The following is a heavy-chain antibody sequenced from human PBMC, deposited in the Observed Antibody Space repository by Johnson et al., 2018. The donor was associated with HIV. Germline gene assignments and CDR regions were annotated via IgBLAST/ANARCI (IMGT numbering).Heavy chain of an antibody. J-gene: IGHJ3*02. D-gene: IGHD3-3*01. CDR1: GFTVSSNY. V-gene: IGHV3-66*03. CDR2: IYSGGST. CDR3: ARGRTQFLEGGAFDI. Sequence: VQLMESGGGLIQPGGSLRLSCAASGFTVSSNYMSWVRQAPGKGLEWVSVIYSGGSTYYADSVKGRFTISRDNSNNTLYLQMNSLRTEDTAVYYCARGRTQFLEGGAFDIWGQGTMVTVSS.